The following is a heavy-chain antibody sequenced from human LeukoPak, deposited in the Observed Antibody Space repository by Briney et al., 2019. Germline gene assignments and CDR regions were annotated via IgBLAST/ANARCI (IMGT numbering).Heavy chain of an antibody. CDR3: ARGGYSSSWFDP. D-gene: IGHD1-26*01. J-gene: IGHJ5*02. Sequence: GGSLRLSCAASGFTFSSYEMNWVRQAPGKGLEWVSYISSSGSSIYYADSVKGRFTISRDIPKNSLYLQMSSLRAEDTAVYYCARGGYSSSWFDPWGQGTLVTVSS. V-gene: IGHV3-48*03. CDR1: GFTFSSYE. CDR2: ISSSGSSI.